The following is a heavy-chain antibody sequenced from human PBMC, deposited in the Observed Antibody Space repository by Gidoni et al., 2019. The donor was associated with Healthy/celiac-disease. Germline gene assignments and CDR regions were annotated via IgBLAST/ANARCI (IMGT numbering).Heavy chain of an antibody. Sequence: QLQLQESGPGLVKPSETLSLTCTVSGGSISSSSYYWGWIRQPPGKGLEWIGSIYYSGSTYYNPSLKSRVTISVDTSKNQCALKLSSVTAADTAVYYCARSDSSGYYYWYFDLWGRGTLVTVSS. CDR3: ARSDSSGYYYWYFDL. V-gene: IGHV4-39*01. CDR2: IYYSGST. J-gene: IGHJ2*01. D-gene: IGHD3-22*01. CDR1: GGSISSSSYY.